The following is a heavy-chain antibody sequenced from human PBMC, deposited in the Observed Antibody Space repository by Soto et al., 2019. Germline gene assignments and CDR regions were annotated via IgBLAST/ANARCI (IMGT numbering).Heavy chain of an antibody. D-gene: IGHD2-15*01. CDR3: ARDRGGGSPWYS. J-gene: IGHJ4*02. CDR1: GGSISSGGYY. V-gene: IGHV4-31*03. CDR2: IYYSGRT. Sequence: QVQLQESGPGLVKPSQTLSLTCTVSGGSISSGGYYWSWIRQHPGKGLEWIGYIYYSGRTYYNPSLKSRVPISVDASKNQFSLKLSSVTAADTAVYYCARDRGGGSPWYSWGQGSLVTVSS.